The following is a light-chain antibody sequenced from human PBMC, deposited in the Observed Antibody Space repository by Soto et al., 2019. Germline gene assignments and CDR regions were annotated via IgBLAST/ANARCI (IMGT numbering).Light chain of an antibody. CDR3: QQYNSYSRT. CDR1: QSISDW. Sequence: DIQMTQSPSTLSASVGDRVTITCRACQSISDWLAWYQQKPGKAPKLLIYKASSFESGVPSRFSGSGSGTDFPLTISSLQPDDFATYYCQQYNSYSRTFGQGTKVEV. V-gene: IGKV1-5*03. J-gene: IGKJ1*01. CDR2: KAS.